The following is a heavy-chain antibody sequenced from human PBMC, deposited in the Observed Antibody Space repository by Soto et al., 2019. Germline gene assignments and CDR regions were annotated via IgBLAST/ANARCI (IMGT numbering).Heavy chain of an antibody. CDR2: IYYSGST. D-gene: IGHD3-22*01. CDR3: ARASYYDSSGYYYFDY. V-gene: IGHV4-31*03. CDR1: GGSISSGGYY. Sequence: QVQLQESGPGLVKPSQTLSLTCTVSGGSISSGGYYWSWIRQHPGKGLEWIGYIYYSGSTYYNPSLKSRVTISVDTSKNQFSLKLSSVTAADTAVYYCARASYYDSSGYYYFDYWGQGTLVTVSS. J-gene: IGHJ4*02.